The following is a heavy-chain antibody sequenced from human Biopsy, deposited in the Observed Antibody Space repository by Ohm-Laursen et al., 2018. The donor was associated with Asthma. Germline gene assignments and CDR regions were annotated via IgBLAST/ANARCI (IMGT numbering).Heavy chain of an antibody. J-gene: IGHJ4*02. CDR3: ARSYCGGDCFTPFDY. CDR2: IIPIFGTP. D-gene: IGHD2-21*01. CDR1: GGTFNSDA. V-gene: IGHV1-69*01. Sequence: SSVKVSCKASGGTFNSDAISWVRQAPGQGLEWMGGIIPIFGTPSYAQNFQSRLTITADDSTSTVYMELSGLRSEDTAMYYCARSYCGGDCFTPFDYWGQGTLVTVSS.